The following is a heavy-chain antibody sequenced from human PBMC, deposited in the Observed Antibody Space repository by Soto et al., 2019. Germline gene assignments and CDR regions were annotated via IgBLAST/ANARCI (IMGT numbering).Heavy chain of an antibody. J-gene: IGHJ6*02. CDR1: GVSVSSGSYY. V-gene: IGHV4-61*01. CDR3: ARDGIVLVPAASADLDYESSGMYV. CDR2: IYYSGST. Sequence: SETLSLTCTVSGVSVSSGSYYWIWIRQPPGKGLEWIGYIYYSGSTNYNPSLKSRVTISVDTSKNQFSLKLSSVTAADTAVYYCARDGIVLVPAASADLDYESSGMYVFGQGTTVTVS. D-gene: IGHD2-2*01.